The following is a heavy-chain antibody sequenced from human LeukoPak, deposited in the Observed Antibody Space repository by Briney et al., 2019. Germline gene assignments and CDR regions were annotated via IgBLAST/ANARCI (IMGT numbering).Heavy chain of an antibody. D-gene: IGHD6-19*01. V-gene: IGHV4-59*08. CDR1: GGSIDTYY. J-gene: IGHJ4*02. Sequence: PSETLSLTCTVSGGSIDTYYWTWIRPPPGKGLEWIGFVYYNGNTNYNPSLKSRVTISVDTSKNQFSLKVNAVTAADTAVYFCARRVAVTARYYFDFWGQGALVTVSS. CDR2: VYYNGNT. CDR3: ARRVAVTARYYFDF.